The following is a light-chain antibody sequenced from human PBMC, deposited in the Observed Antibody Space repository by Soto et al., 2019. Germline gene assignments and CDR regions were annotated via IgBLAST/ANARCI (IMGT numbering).Light chain of an antibody. Sequence: EVVMTQSPATLSVSPGARATLSCRASHSVSSNLAWYQHKPGQAPRLLISDASTRATGIPARFSGSGSGTEFTLTISSLQSADFAVYSCQQYNNWPFTFGPGTKVDFK. CDR1: HSVSSN. J-gene: IGKJ3*01. CDR3: QQYNNWPFT. V-gene: IGKV3-15*01. CDR2: DAS.